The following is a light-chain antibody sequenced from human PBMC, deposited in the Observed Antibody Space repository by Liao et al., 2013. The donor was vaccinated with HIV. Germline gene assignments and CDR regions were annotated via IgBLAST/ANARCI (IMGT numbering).Light chain of an antibody. CDR2: QDS. V-gene: IGLV3-1*01. Sequence: SYELTQPTSVSVSPGQTTASPALEIIWNSTYACWYQQKAGQSPVLVIYQDSKRPSGIPERFSGSNSGNVATLTISDTQAMDEADYYCQAWDRNTACVFGSWDQGHRP. CDR1: IWNSTY. J-gene: IGLJ1*01. CDR3: QAWDRNTACV.